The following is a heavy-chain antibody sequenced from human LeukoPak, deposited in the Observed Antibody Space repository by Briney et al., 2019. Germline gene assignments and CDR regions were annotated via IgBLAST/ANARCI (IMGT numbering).Heavy chain of an antibody. J-gene: IGHJ4*02. Sequence: SETLSLTCSVSGYSIRLGYYWGWVRQPPRKGLEWIGSIYHSGTTYYNPSLKSRVTISMDTSKNQFSLKLTSVAAADTAVYYCAREKYYYALGSDWGQGTLVTVSS. D-gene: IGHD3-10*01. CDR2: IYHSGTT. CDR3: AREKYYYALGSD. CDR1: GYSIRLGYY. V-gene: IGHV4-38-2*02.